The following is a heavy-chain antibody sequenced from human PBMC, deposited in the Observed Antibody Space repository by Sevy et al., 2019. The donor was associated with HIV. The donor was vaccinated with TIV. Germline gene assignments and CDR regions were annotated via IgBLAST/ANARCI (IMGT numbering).Heavy chain of an antibody. J-gene: IGHJ4*02. CDR2: IYYNGHI. CDR3: ADENAWGRGYS. Sequence: SETLSLTCTVSGGSITSLYWNWIRQPPGKGLEWIANIYYNGHINYNPSLKSLVTLSLDTSKNQFSLRLSSVTAADTAMYYCADENAWGRGYSWGQGTLVTVSS. V-gene: IGHV4-59*08. D-gene: IGHD1-26*01. CDR1: GGSITSLY.